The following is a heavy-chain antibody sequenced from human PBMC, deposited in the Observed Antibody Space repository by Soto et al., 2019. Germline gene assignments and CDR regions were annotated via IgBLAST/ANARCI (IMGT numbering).Heavy chain of an antibody. D-gene: IGHD1-1*01. Sequence: PGESLKISRKGSGYSFTSYWIGWVRQMPGKGLEWMGIIYPGDSDTRYSPSFQGQVTISADKSISTAYLQWSSLKASDTAMYYCARLAPNPFFTYAGTTQAFDIWGQGTMVTVSS. V-gene: IGHV5-51*01. CDR2: IYPGDSDT. CDR3: ARLAPNPFFTYAGTTQAFDI. CDR1: GYSFTSYW. J-gene: IGHJ3*02.